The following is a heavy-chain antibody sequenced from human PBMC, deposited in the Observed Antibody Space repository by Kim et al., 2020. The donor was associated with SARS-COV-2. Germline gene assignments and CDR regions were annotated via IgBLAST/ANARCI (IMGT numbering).Heavy chain of an antibody. CDR1: GFTFSSYS. CDR3: ARVSELTYALPFDY. Sequence: GGSLRLSCAASGFTFSSYSMNWVRQAPGKGLEWVSYISSSSSTKYYGDAVKGRFSISRDNAKNSQYLQMNMMRAEATAVSFGARVSELTYALPFDYWGQG. V-gene: IGHV3-48*01. CDR2: ISSSSSTK. J-gene: IGHJ4*02. D-gene: IGHD2-8*01.